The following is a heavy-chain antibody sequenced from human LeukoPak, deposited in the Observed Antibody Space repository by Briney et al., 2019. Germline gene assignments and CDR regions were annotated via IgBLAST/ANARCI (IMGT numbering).Heavy chain of an antibody. J-gene: IGHJ3*02. V-gene: IGHV3-23*01. CDR2: ISGSGGST. CDR3: AKDQGFAMVRGVINDAFDI. Sequence: GGSLRLSCAASGFTFSSYAMSWVRQAPGKGLEWVSAISGSGGSTYYADSVKGRFTISRDNSKNTLYLQMNSLRAEDTAVYYCAKDQGFAMVRGVINDAFDIWGQGTVVTVSS. D-gene: IGHD3-10*01. CDR1: GFTFSSYA.